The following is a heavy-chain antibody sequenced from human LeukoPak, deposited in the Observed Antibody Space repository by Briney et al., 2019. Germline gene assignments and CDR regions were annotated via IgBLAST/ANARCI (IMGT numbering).Heavy chain of an antibody. V-gene: IGHV3-20*04. CDR2: INWNGGST. D-gene: IGHD2-21*01. J-gene: IGHJ3*02. CDR3: ARDAHFGGVFDI. CDR1: GFTFDDYA. Sequence: GGSLRLSCAASGFTFDDYAMSWVRQAPGKGLEWVSGINWNGGSTGYVDSVKGRFAISRDNAKNSLYLQMNSLRGEDTALYYCARDAHFGGVFDIWGQGTMVTVSS.